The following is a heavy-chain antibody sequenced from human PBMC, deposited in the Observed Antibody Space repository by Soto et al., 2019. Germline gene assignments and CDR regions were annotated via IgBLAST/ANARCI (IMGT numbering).Heavy chain of an antibody. D-gene: IGHD6-13*01. J-gene: IGHJ4*02. V-gene: IGHV1-3*01. CDR1: GYTFTSYA. CDR3: ARESSSSWYWSRPYYFDY. CDR2: INAGNGNT. Sequence: QVQLVQSGAEVKKPGASVKVSCKASGYTFTSYAMHWVRQAPGQRLEWMGWINAGNGNTKYSQKFQGRVTITRDTSASTAYMELSSLRSEDTAVYYCARESSSSWYWSRPYYFDYWGQGTLVTVSS.